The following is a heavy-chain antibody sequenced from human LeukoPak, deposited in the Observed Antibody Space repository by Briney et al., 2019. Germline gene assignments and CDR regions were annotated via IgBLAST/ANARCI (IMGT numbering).Heavy chain of an antibody. CDR3: AKAPYSGYDYSDY. Sequence: GGSLRLSCTASGFIFSSYAMSWVRHAPGKGLEWVSAISGSGGSTYYADSVKGRFTISRDNSKNTLYLQMNSLRAEDTAVYYCAKAPYSGYDYSDYWGQGTLVSVSS. CDR1: GFIFSSYA. V-gene: IGHV3-23*01. D-gene: IGHD5-12*01. J-gene: IGHJ4*02. CDR2: ISGSGGST.